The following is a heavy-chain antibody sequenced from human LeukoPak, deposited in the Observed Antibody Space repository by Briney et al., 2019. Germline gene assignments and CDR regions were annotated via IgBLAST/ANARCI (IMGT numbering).Heavy chain of an antibody. J-gene: IGHJ4*02. CDR1: GFTFSSYA. CDR3: ARLISTSSSRFSDY. V-gene: IGHV3-23*01. D-gene: IGHD6-6*01. Sequence: GGSLRLACAASGFTFSSYAMSWVRQAPGKGLEWVSAISISGENTYYADSVKGRFTISRDTSRNTLYLQMHSLRAEDTAVYYCARLISTSSSRFSDYWGQGTLVSVSS. CDR2: ISISGENT.